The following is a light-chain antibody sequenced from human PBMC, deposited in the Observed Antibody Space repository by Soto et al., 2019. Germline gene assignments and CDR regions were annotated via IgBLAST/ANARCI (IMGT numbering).Light chain of an antibody. CDR1: QSISSW. V-gene: IGKV1-5*03. CDR3: QQYNSYWT. Sequence: DIQMTQSPSTLSASVGDRVTITCRASQSISSWLAWYQQKPGKAPKLLIYKASSLESGVPSRFSGSGSGTEFYLTISSLQHDDFATYSCQQYNSYWTFGQGTKEEIK. J-gene: IGKJ1*01. CDR2: KAS.